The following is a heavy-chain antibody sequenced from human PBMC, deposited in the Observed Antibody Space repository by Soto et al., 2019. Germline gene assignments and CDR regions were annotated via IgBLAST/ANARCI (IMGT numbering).Heavy chain of an antibody. D-gene: IGHD3-3*01. CDR2: MNPNSGNT. J-gene: IGHJ4*02. Sequence: GASVKVSCKASGYTFSSYYMHWVRQATGQGLEWMGWMNPNSGNTGYAQKFQGRVTMTRNTSISTAYMELSSLRSEDTAVYYCARGITIFGVVPGWGQGTLVTVSS. CDR1: GYTFSSYY. V-gene: IGHV1-8*02. CDR3: ARGITIFGVVPG.